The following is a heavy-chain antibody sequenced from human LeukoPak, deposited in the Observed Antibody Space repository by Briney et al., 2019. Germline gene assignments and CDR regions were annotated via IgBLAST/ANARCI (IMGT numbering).Heavy chain of an antibody. Sequence: GGSLRLSCAASGFTFSSYSMNWVRRAPGKGLEWVSSISSSSSYIYYADSVKGRFTISRDNAKNSLYLQMNSLRAEDTAVYYCARDFPTYYDILTGPPMDVWGKGTTVTVSS. D-gene: IGHD3-9*01. CDR2: ISSSSSYI. CDR1: GFTFSSYS. CDR3: ARDFPTYYDILTGPPMDV. V-gene: IGHV3-21*01. J-gene: IGHJ6*03.